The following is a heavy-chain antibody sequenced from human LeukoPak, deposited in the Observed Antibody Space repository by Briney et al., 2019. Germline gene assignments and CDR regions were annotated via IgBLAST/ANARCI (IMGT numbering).Heavy chain of an antibody. V-gene: IGHV1-46*01. CDR1: GYTFTSYY. CDR3: ARGSSSSWFDP. Sequence: ASVKVTCKASGYTFTSYYLHWVRQAPGQGLEWMGIINPSDGSTTYALKYQGRVTVTRDTSTSTVYMVLTSLRSEDTALYYCARGSSSSWFDPWGQGTLVTVSS. CDR2: INPSDGST. D-gene: IGHD6-6*01. J-gene: IGHJ5*02.